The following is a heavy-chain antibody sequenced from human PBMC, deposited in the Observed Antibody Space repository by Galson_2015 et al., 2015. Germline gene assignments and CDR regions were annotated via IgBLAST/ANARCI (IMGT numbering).Heavy chain of an antibody. V-gene: IGHV3-74*01. J-gene: IGHJ3*02. D-gene: IGHD2-15*01. CDR3: VGDRGSSGGSCTLAFYI. CDR2: ISSGGRSI. Sequence: SLRLSCAASGFTFSSYWMHWVRQAPGKGLEWVSLISSGGRSISYADSVKGRFTISRDNAKNTLYLQMNRLRAEDTAVDDCVGDRGSSGGSCTLAFYIWGQGTMVTVSS. CDR1: GFTFSSYW.